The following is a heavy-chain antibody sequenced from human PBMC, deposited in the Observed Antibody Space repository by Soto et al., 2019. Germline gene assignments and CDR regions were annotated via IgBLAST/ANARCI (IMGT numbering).Heavy chain of an antibody. CDR3: ARGDSTDCSNGVCSFFYNHDMDV. CDR2: INPSGGST. D-gene: IGHD2-8*01. J-gene: IGHJ6*02. V-gene: IGHV1-46*01. CDR1: GYTFTSYY. Sequence: ASVKVSCKASGYTFTSYYMHWVRQAPGQGLEWMGLINPSGGSTSYAQKFQGRVTMTRDTSTSTVYMELSSLRSEDTAVYYCARGDSTDCSNGVCSFFYNHDMDVWGQGTTVTVSS.